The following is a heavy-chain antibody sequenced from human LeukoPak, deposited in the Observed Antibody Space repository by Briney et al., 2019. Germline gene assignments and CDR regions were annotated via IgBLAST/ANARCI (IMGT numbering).Heavy chain of an antibody. J-gene: IGHJ6*02. D-gene: IGHD3-3*01. V-gene: IGHV4-59*08. CDR3: ARQGRFSYFGMDV. Sequence: SETLSLTCTVSGDSINGFYWSWIRQPPGQGLESVAYIYYAGPTTYNPSLKSRVTISVDTSKNQFSLKLTSLTAADTAVYYCARQGRFSYFGMDVWGQGTTVTVSS. CDR2: IYYAGPT. CDR1: GDSINGFY.